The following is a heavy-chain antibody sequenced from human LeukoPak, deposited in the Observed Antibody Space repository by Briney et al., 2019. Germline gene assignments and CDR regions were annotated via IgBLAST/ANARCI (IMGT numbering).Heavy chain of an antibody. CDR1: GYTFTSYG. D-gene: IGHD1-20*01. CDR2: FDPEDGET. Sequence: ASVKVSCKASGYTFTSYGISWVRQAPGKGLEWMGGFDPEDGETIYAQKFQGRVTMTEDTSTDTAYMELSSLRSEDTAVYYCARSFGITGTGRFDPWGQGTLVTVSS. V-gene: IGHV1-24*01. CDR3: ARSFGITGTGRFDP. J-gene: IGHJ5*02.